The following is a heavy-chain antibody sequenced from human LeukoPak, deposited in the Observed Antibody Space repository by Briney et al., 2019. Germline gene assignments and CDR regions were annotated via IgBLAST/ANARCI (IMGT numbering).Heavy chain of an antibody. CDR1: GGSISSSSYY. Sequence: PSETLSLTCTVSGGSISSSSYYWGWIRQPPGKGREWIGSIYYSGSTYYNPSLTSRVTIYVDTYKNQFSLKLSSVTAADTAVYYCARMVQYSSSWFDYWGQGTLVTVSS. J-gene: IGHJ4*02. CDR2: IYYSGST. CDR3: ARMVQYSSSWFDY. V-gene: IGHV4-39*01. D-gene: IGHD6-13*01.